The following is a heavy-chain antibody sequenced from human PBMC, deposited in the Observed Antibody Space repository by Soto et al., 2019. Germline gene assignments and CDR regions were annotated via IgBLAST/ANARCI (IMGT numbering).Heavy chain of an antibody. CDR3: ARVLVGAFDL. J-gene: IGHJ4*02. V-gene: IGHV1-2*04. CDR2: ISPNSGGT. CDR1: GYTFTAYY. Sequence: GASVKVSCKASGYTFTAYYIHWVRQAPGHGLEWMGFISPNSGGTQFAPKFQGLVTISLDTSKNQFSLRLSSVTAADTTVYYCARVLVGAFDLWGQGTVVTVSS. D-gene: IGHD1-26*01.